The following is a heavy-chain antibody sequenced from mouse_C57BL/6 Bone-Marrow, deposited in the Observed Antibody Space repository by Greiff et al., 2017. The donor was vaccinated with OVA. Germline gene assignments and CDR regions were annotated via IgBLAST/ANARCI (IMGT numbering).Heavy chain of an antibody. CDR1: GFTFSSYA. J-gene: IGHJ2*01. CDR2: ISDGGSYT. CDR3: ARDHYGSSLYFDY. V-gene: IGHV5-4*01. D-gene: IGHD1-1*01. Sequence: EVMLVESGGGLVKPGGSLKLSCAASGFTFSSYAMSWVRQTPEKRLEWVATISDGGSYTYYPDNVKGRFTIARDNAKNNLYLQVSHLKTEDTAMYYCARDHYGSSLYFDYWGQGTTLTVSS.